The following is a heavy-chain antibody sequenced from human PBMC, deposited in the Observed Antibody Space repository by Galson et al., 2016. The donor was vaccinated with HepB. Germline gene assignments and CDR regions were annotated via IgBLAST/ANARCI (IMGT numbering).Heavy chain of an antibody. CDR1: GFTFSGFG. D-gene: IGHD3-16*01. CDR2: ISFDGSNK. J-gene: IGHJ4*02. V-gene: IGHV3-30*03. Sequence: SLRLSCAASGFTFSGFGMHWVRQAPGKGLEWVAIISFDGSNKFYADSVKGRFTISRDNSKSTLYLQMNSLRAEDTAVYYCARAPGGLGEYYFDYWGQGTRVTVSS. CDR3: ARAPGGLGEYYFDY.